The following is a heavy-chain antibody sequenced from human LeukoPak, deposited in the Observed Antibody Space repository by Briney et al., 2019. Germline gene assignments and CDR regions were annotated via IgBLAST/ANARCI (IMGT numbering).Heavy chain of an antibody. Sequence: SETLSPTCSVSGGSITSDYWSWIRQSPGKGLEWIGFIYDSGNTIYNPSLKSRVTISVDTSKNQFSLKLRSVTAADTAIYYCAMSPPRGAWFDPWGQGTLVTVSS. CDR2: IYDSGNT. J-gene: IGHJ5*02. D-gene: IGHD4/OR15-4a*01. CDR3: AMSPPRGAWFDP. V-gene: IGHV4-4*09. CDR1: GGSITSDY.